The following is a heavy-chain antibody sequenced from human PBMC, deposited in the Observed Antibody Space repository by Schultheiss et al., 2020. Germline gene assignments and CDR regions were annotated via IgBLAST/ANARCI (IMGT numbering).Heavy chain of an antibody. CDR3: ARVSGGYAAEFDY. J-gene: IGHJ4*02. CDR2: IYYSGST. Sequence: SATLSLTCTVSGGSISSGGYYWSWIRQHPGKGLEWIGYIYYSGSTYYNPSLKSRVTISVDTSKNQFSLKLSSVTAADTAVYYCARVSGGYAAEFDYWGRGTLLTVAS. V-gene: IGHV4-31*03. CDR1: GGSISSGGYY. D-gene: IGHD5-12*01.